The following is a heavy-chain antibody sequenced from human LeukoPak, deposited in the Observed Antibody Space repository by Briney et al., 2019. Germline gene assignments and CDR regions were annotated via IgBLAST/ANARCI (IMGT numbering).Heavy chain of an antibody. Sequence: SETLSLTCTVSGGSISSSSYYWDWLRQPPGKGLEGIVSTSYSGRTYYNPSLKSRVTTTEDTSKNQFPLKLSSVTAADTAVYYCARLGRDSSGYYYVFDSWGQGTLVTVSS. CDR2: TSYSGRT. J-gene: IGHJ4*02. D-gene: IGHD3-22*01. V-gene: IGHV4-39*01. CDR3: ARLGRDSSGYYYVFDS. CDR1: GGSISSSSYY.